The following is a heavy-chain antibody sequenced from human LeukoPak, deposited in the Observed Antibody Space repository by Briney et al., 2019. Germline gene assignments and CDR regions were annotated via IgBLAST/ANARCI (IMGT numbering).Heavy chain of an antibody. J-gene: IGHJ4*02. D-gene: IGHD6-19*01. Sequence: SETLSLTCAVYGGSFSGYYWSWIRQPPGKGLEWIGEINHSGSTNYNPSLKSRVTISVDTSKNQFSLKLSSVTAADTAVYYCARRSIWYSSGWTGRGFDYWGQGTLVTVSS. CDR3: ARRSIWYSSGWTGRGFDY. V-gene: IGHV4-34*01. CDR1: GGSFSGYY. CDR2: INHSGST.